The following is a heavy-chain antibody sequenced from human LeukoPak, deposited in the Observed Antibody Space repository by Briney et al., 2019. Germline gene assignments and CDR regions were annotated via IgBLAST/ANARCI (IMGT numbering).Heavy chain of an antibody. V-gene: IGHV4-34*01. CDR2: INHSGST. CDR1: GGSFSGYY. Sequence: PSETLSLTCAVYGGSFSGYYWSWIRQPPGKGLEWIGEINHSGSTNYNPSLKSRVTISVDTSKNQFSLKLSSVTAADTAVYYCARAYRIITIFGVVMSYYMDVWGKGTTVTVSS. J-gene: IGHJ6*03. CDR3: ARAYRIITIFGVVMSYYMDV. D-gene: IGHD3-3*01.